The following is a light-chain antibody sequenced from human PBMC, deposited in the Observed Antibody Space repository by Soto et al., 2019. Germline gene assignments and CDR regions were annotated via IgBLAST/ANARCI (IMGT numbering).Light chain of an antibody. V-gene: IGLV2-14*01. CDR3: SSYTTSSPL. J-gene: IGLJ2*01. Sequence: QSALTQPASVSGSPGQSITISCTGTSSDIGVYNYVSWYQQHPGKAPKLMIYDVSNRPSGGSNRFSDSKSGNTASLTISGLQAEDEADYFCSSYTTSSPLFGGGTKLTVL. CDR2: DVS. CDR1: SSDIGVYNY.